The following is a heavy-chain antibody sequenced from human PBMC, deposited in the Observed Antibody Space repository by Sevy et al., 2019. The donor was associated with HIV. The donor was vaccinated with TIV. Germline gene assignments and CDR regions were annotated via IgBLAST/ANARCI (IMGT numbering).Heavy chain of an antibody. CDR3: AREGCTKPHDY. CDR2: FSFGCGRI. Sequence: GGSLRLSCEASGXXFSKYSMSWVRQAPGKGLEWVSTFSFGCGRINYADSVKGRFTISRDDSKNTLYLQMNSLRAEDTAVYYCAREGCTKPHDYWGQGTLVTVSS. D-gene: IGHD2-8*01. CDR1: GXXFSKYS. J-gene: IGHJ4*02. V-gene: IGHV3-23*01.